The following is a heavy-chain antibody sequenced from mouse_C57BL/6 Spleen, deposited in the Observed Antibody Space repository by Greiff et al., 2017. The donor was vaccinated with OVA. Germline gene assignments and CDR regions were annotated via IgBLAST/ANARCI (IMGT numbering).Heavy chain of an antibody. CDR1: GFNIKDYY. D-gene: IGHD1-1*01. J-gene: IGHJ1*03. V-gene: IGHV14-2*01. CDR3: ADITAGYFDV. Sequence: VQLKESGAELVKPGASVKLSCTASGFNIKDYYMHWVKQRTEQGLEWIGRLDPEDGETKYAPKFQGKATITADTSSNTAYLQLRSLTSEDTAVYYCADITAGYFDVWGTGTTVTVSS. CDR2: LDPEDGET.